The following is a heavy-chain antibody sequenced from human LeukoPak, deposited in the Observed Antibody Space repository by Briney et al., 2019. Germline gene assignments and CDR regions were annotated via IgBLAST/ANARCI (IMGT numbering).Heavy chain of an antibody. CDR1: GGSISSYY. Sequence: PSETLSLTCTVSGGSISSYYWSWIRQPAGKGLEWIGRIYTSGSTNYNPSLKSRVTMSVDTSKNQFSLKLSSVTAADTAVYYCARAAVDGEQSPFPPYYYYYMDVWGKGTTVTISS. J-gene: IGHJ6*03. CDR2: IYTSGST. D-gene: IGHD1/OR15-1a*01. CDR3: ARAAVDGEQSPFPPYYYYYMDV. V-gene: IGHV4-4*07.